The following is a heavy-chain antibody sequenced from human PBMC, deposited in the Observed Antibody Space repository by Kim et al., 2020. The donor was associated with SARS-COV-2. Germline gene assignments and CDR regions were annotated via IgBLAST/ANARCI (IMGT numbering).Heavy chain of an antibody. J-gene: IGHJ4*02. D-gene: IGHD3-16*01. CDR2: ISYSESI. CDR1: GGSISSRSDY. CDR3: ARCIISGPWDY. Sequence: SETLSLTCTVSGGSISSRSDYWGWIRQPPGKGLEWIGSISYSESIYYNPSLKSRLTISVDTSKNQFSLKLSSVTAADTAVYYCARCIISGPWDYWGQGT. V-gene: IGHV4-39*01.